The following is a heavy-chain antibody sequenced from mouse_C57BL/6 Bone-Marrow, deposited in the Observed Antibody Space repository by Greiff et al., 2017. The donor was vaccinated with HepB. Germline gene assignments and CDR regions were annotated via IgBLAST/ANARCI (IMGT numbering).Heavy chain of an antibody. J-gene: IGHJ2*01. CDR3: ARCYYRYFDD. V-gene: IGHV1-75*01. CDR2: IFPGSGST. Sequence: VQRVESGAELVKPGASVKISCKASGYTFTDYYINWVKQRPGQGLEWIGWIFPGSGSTYYNEKFKGKATLTVDKSSSTAYMWLSSLTSEDSAVYFCARCYYRYFDDWGQGTTLTVSS. D-gene: IGHD2-14*01. CDR1: GYTFTDYY.